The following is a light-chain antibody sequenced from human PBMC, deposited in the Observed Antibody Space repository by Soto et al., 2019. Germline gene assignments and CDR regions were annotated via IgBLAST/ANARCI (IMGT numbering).Light chain of an antibody. J-gene: IGKJ1*01. CDR2: VAS. CDR1: QGISNY. CDR3: QKYNSAPWT. V-gene: IGKV1-27*01. Sequence: DIQMTQSPSSLSASVGDRVTITCRASQGISNYLAWYQQQPGKVPKLLIYVASTLQSGVPSRFSGSGSGTDVTLTISSLQPEVVATYYCQKYNSAPWTCGQGTKVEI.